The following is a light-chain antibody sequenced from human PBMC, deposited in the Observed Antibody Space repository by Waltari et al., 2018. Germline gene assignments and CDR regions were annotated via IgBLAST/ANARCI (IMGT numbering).Light chain of an antibody. CDR1: QGISNS. CDR3: QQCASVPHT. J-gene: IGKJ1*01. V-gene: IGKV1-12*01. CDR2: SAS. Sequence: DIQMTQSPSSVSASVGYRVTITCRASQGISNSLAWYQQKPGKAPTVLIYSASTLQRGVPPRFSGSGSGTEFTLTISSLQPEDFATYFCQQCASVPHTFGQGT.